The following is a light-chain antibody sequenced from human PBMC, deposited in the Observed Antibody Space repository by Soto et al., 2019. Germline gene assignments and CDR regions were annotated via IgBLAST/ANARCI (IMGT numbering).Light chain of an antibody. CDR2: GAS. V-gene: IGKV3-11*01. Sequence: EIVLTQSPASLSLSAGEGATLSCRASQSVDSYLVWYQQKPGQAPRLLIFGASNRATGIPARFSGSGSGTDFTLTINSLEPDDFAVYYCQQRDSWPITFGQGTRLEI. J-gene: IGKJ5*01. CDR3: QQRDSWPIT. CDR1: QSVDSY.